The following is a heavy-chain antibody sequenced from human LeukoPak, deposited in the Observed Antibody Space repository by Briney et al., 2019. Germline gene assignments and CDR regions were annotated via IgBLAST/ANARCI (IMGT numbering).Heavy chain of an antibody. J-gene: IGHJ4*02. CDR3: ARLWFGEFY. Sequence: SETLSLTCTVSGGSISSSSYYWGWIRQPPGKGLEWIGSIYYSGSTYYNPSLKSRVTISVDTSKNQFSLKLSSVTAADTAAYYCARLWFGEFYWGQGTLVTVSS. V-gene: IGHV4-39*01. CDR2: IYYSGST. D-gene: IGHD3-10*01. CDR1: GGSISSSSYY.